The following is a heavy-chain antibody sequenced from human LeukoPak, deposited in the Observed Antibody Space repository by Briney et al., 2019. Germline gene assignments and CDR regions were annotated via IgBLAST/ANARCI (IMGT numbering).Heavy chain of an antibody. D-gene: IGHD3-10*01. CDR3: ARDGYYGSGSPQFDP. J-gene: IGHJ5*02. Sequence: ASEKVSCKASGGTFSSYAISWVRQAPGQGLEWMGGIIPIFGTANYAQKFQGRVTITADKSTSTAYMELSSLRSEDTAVYYCARDGYYGSGSPQFDPWGQGTLVTVSS. V-gene: IGHV1-69*06. CDR2: IIPIFGTA. CDR1: GGTFSSYA.